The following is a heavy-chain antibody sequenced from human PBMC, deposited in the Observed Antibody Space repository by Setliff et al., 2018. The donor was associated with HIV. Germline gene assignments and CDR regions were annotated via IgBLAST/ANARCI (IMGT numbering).Heavy chain of an antibody. CDR2: IYTSGST. J-gene: IGHJ4*02. V-gene: IGHV4-4*09. CDR3: ARQRHGGAGAHDY. Sequence: TSETLSLTCTVSGGSISSYYWRWIRQPPGKGLEWIGYIYTSGSTYYNPSLRSRVTISVDTSKNQFSLKLSSVTAADTAVYYCARQRHGGAGAHDYWGQGTLVTVSS. D-gene: IGHD3-16*01. CDR1: GGSISSYY.